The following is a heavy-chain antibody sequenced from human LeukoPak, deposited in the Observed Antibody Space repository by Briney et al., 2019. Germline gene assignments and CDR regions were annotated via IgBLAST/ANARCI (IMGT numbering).Heavy chain of an antibody. CDR1: GFSFNSYW. Sequence: PGGSPRLSCAASGFSFNSYWMTWVRQPPGRGLEWVANIDPAGTDTYYVDPVKGRFTISRDNAKNLVYLQMNTLRAEDTAVYSCGRFGYVAGIDLWGQGTLVTVSS. D-gene: IGHD6-19*01. CDR3: GRFGYVAGIDL. CDR2: IDPAGTDT. J-gene: IGHJ4*02. V-gene: IGHV3-7*01.